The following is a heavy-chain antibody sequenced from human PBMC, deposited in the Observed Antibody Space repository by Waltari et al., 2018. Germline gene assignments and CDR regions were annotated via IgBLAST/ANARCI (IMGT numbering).Heavy chain of an antibody. J-gene: IGHJ4*02. CDR2: ISGSGSTI. CDR1: GFTLSSYE. Sequence: EVQLVESGGGLVQPGGSLRLSCAGSGFTLSSYEMNWVRKAPWKGLEWVSYISGSGSTIYYVDSVKGRFTISRDNAKNSLYLQMNSLRAEDTAVYYCARDGASSEYYFDYWGQGTLVTVSS. V-gene: IGHV3-48*03. D-gene: IGHD6-6*01. CDR3: ARDGASSEYYFDY.